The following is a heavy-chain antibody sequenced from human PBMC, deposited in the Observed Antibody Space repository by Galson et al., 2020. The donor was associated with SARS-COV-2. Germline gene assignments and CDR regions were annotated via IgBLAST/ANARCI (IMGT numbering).Heavy chain of an antibody. Sequence: GGSLRLSCAASGFTFSSYSMNWVRQAPGKGLEWVSYISSSSSTIYYADSVKGRFTISRDNAKNSLYLQMNSLRAEDTAVYYWARVQPEAIGVVVAGTPVRIMDVWGKGTTVTVSS. CDR3: ARVQPEAIGVVVAGTPVRIMDV. V-gene: IGHV3-48*04. J-gene: IGHJ6*03. D-gene: IGHD2-15*01. CDR2: ISSSSSTI. CDR1: GFTFSSYS.